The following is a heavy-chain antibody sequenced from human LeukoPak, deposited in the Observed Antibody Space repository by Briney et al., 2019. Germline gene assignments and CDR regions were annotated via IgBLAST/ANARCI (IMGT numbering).Heavy chain of an antibody. Sequence: ASVKVSCKVSGYTLTKLSMHWVRQAPGKGLEWMGGFDPENGETFYAQKFQGRVTMTEDTSTDTAYMELSSLRSEDTAIYYCASGLVCGGRTSCHDYWGQGTLVTVSS. J-gene: IGHJ4*02. D-gene: IGHD2-2*01. V-gene: IGHV1-24*01. CDR2: FDPENGET. CDR3: ASGLVCGGRTSCHDY. CDR1: GYTLTKLS.